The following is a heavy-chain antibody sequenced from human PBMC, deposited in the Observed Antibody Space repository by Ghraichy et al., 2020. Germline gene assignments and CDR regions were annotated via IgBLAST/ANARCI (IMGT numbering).Heavy chain of an antibody. CDR2: IDSSGGA. CDR1: GLTFISTD. J-gene: IGHJ2*01. Sequence: GEPLNISCVASGLTFISTDMHWVRQVAGKGLEWVAAIDSSGGAYYRDSVKGRFTISRQNARNSLYLQMNSLRAEDTAVYYCATDTFSGDFHWYFDLWGPGTHVTVSS. D-gene: IGHD1-26*01. CDR3: ATDTFSGDFHWYFDL. V-gene: IGHV3-13*01.